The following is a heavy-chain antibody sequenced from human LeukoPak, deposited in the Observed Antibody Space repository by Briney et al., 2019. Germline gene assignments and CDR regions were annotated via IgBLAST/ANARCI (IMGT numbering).Heavy chain of an antibody. Sequence: GGSLRLSCAASGFTISGYWMSWVRQAPGKGLQWVANIKQDGSEKTYVDSVKGRFTISRDNAKNSLYLQMNSLRVEDTAMYYCARDGGTDWYDPWGQGTLVTVSS. V-gene: IGHV3-7*01. J-gene: IGHJ5*02. CDR2: IKQDGSEK. CDR1: GFTISGYW. CDR3: ARDGGTDWYDP. D-gene: IGHD3-16*01.